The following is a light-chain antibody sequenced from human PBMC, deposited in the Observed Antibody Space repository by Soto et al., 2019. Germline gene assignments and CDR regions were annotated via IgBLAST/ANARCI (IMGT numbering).Light chain of an antibody. V-gene: IGLV1-44*01. Sequence: QSVLTQPPSASGTPGQRVTISCSGSSCNIGSNTVNWYQQLPGTAPQLLIYSNNQRPSGVPDRFSGSKSGTSASLAISGVQAEGETDYYCAAWDDSLNGPDVVFGGGTKLTVL. CDR1: SCNIGSNT. J-gene: IGLJ2*01. CDR3: AAWDDSLNGPDVV. CDR2: SNN.